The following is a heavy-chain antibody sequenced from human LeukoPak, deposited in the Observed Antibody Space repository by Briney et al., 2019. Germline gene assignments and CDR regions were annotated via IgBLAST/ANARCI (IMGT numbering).Heavy chain of an antibody. Sequence: VGSLRLSCAVSGFTSSNAWMSCGRQAPGKGLEWVGRIKSKTDGGTRDYAAPVKGRFTISRDDSKNTLYLQMNSLKTEDTAVYYCTTFDYAAFLIWGQGTMVTVSS. CDR2: IKSKTDGGTR. V-gene: IGHV3-15*01. CDR1: GFTSSNAW. D-gene: IGHD4/OR15-4a*01. J-gene: IGHJ3*02. CDR3: TTFDYAAFLI.